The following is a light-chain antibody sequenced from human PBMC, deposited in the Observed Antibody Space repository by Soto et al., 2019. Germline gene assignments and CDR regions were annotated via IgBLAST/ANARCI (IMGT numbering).Light chain of an antibody. Sequence: QSALTQPASVAGSPGPSITISCTGTSSDVGSYNLVSWYQQHPGKAPKLMIYEGSERPSGVSNHFSGSKSGNTASLTISGVQAEDEADYYCCADAGSSTLFVFGTGTKLTVL. CDR2: EGS. V-gene: IGLV2-23*01. J-gene: IGLJ1*01. CDR3: CADAGSSTLFV. CDR1: SSDVGSYNL.